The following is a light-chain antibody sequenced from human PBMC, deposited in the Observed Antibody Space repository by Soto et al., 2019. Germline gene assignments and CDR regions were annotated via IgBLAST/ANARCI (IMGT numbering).Light chain of an antibody. CDR1: SSNIGNNA. J-gene: IGLJ1*01. CDR3: KAWDDSLNGQV. Sequence: SVLTQPPSVFEAPRQRVTISCSGSSSNIGNNAVNWYQQLPGKAPKLLIYYDDLLPSGVSDRFSGSKSGTSAPLAISGLQSEDEANYYCKAWDDSLNGQVFGTGAKVTVL. CDR2: YDD. V-gene: IGLV1-36*01.